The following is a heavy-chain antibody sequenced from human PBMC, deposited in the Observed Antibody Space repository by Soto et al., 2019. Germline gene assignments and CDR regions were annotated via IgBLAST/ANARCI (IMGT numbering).Heavy chain of an antibody. Sequence: EVQLLESGGDLIQPGGSLRLSCAASGFTFNIYAMTWFRRPPGKGLEWVSAISRYGDFTYYADSVEGRFTISRDNSKNTLYLQMNSLRAEDTAVYYCAKDRYLDHDSRGYLFDNWGQGTLVTVSS. CDR3: AKDRYLDHDSRGYLFDN. V-gene: IGHV3-23*01. CDR2: ISRYGDFT. J-gene: IGHJ4*02. D-gene: IGHD3-22*01. CDR1: GFTFNIYA.